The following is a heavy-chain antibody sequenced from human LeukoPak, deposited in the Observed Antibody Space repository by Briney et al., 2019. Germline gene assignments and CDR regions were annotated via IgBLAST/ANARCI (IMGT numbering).Heavy chain of an antibody. J-gene: IGHJ4*02. D-gene: IGHD5-12*01. CDR2: ISNDGSNK. CDR3: AKVDIVATIDAGRLVDY. V-gene: IGHV3-30*18. Sequence: GGSLRLSCAASGFTFSSYGMQWFRQAPDKGLEWVAAISNDGSNKYYADSVKGRFTISRDNSKNTLYLQMNSLRAEDTAVYCCAKVDIVATIDAGRLVDYWGQGTLVTVSS. CDR1: GFTFSSYG.